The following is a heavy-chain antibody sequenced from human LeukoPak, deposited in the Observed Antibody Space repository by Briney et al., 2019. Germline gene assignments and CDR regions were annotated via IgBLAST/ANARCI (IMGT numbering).Heavy chain of an antibody. CDR3: ARGSNTGAFDA. CDR1: GYTFSDYY. D-gene: IGHD7-27*01. V-gene: IGHV1-2*02. CDR2: INPKSGDT. Sequence: ASVKVSCKASGYTFSDYYMHWWRQAPGQRLEWLGWINPKSGDTNFAQNFQGRVTMTRDTSISTAYMELSSLTSDDRAVYYCARGSNTGAFDAWGQGTLVTVSS. J-gene: IGHJ4*02.